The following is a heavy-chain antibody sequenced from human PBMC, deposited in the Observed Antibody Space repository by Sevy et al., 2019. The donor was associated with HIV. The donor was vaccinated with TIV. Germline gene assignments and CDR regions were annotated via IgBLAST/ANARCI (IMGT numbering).Heavy chain of an antibody. Sequence: GGSLRLSCAASGFPFSSYAMSWVRQAPGKGLEWVSTISGSGGSAYYADSAKGRFTISRDNAKKSLYLQMNSLRADDTAVYYCARAYDFWSGYSDAFDIWGQGTMVTVSS. V-gene: IGHV3-23*01. CDR2: ISGSGGSA. CDR3: ARAYDFWSGYSDAFDI. CDR1: GFPFSSYA. D-gene: IGHD3-3*01. J-gene: IGHJ3*02.